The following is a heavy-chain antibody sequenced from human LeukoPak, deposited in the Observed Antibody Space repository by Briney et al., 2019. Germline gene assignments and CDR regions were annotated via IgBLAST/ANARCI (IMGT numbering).Heavy chain of an antibody. J-gene: IGHJ4*02. Sequence: GGSLRLSCAASGFTVSSNYMSWVRQAPGKGLEWVSSVSGTSEYIYYADSVRGRFTISRDNAKNTVYLQMNSLRAEDTAVYYCARWYSSGWYSDYWGQGTLVTVSS. CDR2: VSGTSEYI. CDR1: GFTVSSNY. V-gene: IGHV3-21*06. D-gene: IGHD6-19*01. CDR3: ARWYSSGWYSDY.